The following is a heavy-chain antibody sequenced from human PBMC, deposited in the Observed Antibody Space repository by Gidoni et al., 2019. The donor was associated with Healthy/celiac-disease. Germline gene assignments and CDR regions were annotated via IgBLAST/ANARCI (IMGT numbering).Heavy chain of an antibody. J-gene: IGHJ4*02. CDR2: ISGSGGST. CDR3: AKDHRSAGGTDCDY. Sequence: EGQRLESGGGWVQPGGSRRLSGAASGFTFSSYSMSWVRQAPGKGLEWVSAISGSGGSTSYADSVKGRFTISRDNSKNPLYLQMNSLRAEDTAVYYCAKDHRSAGGTDCDYWGQGTLVTVSS. CDR1: GFTFSSYS. D-gene: IGHD6-19*01. V-gene: IGHV3-23*01.